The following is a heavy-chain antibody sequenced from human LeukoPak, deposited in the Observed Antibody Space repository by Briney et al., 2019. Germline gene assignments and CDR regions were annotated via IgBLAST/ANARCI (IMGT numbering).Heavy chain of an antibody. V-gene: IGHV4-34*01. CDR2: SNDSGGT. J-gene: IGHJ6*03. Sequence: SETLSLTCAVYGGTFSGYYWSWIRQPPGKRLEWVGESNDSGGTNYNPSLKSRVTISADKSKNQVSLKLTSVTAADTAVYYCARLSVIVGAALEYYYYYMDVWAKGPRSPSP. CDR1: GGTFSGYY. D-gene: IGHD1-26*01. CDR3: ARLSVIVGAALEYYYYYMDV.